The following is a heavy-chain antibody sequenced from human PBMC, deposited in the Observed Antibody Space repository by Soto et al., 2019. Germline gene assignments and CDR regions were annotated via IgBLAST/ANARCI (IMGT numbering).Heavy chain of an antibody. CDR3: ARVKQDVLLWFGDPEGAFDI. CDR1: GYTFTSYG. V-gene: IGHV1-18*01. CDR2: ISAYNGNT. Sequence: ASVKVSCKASGYTFTSYGISWVRQAPGQGLEWMGWISAYNGNTNYAQKIQGRVTMTTDTSTSTAYMELRSLRSDDTAVYYCARVKQDVLLWFGDPEGAFDIWGQGTMVTVSS. J-gene: IGHJ3*02. D-gene: IGHD3-10*01.